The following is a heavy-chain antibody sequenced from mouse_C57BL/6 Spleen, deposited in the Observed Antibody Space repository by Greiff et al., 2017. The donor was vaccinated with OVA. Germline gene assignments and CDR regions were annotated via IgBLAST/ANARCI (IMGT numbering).Heavy chain of an antibody. J-gene: IGHJ2*01. Sequence: EVMLVESGGGLVKPGGSLKLSCAASGFTFSDYGMHWVRQAPEKGLEWVAYISSGSSTIYYADTVKGRFTISRDNAKNTLFLQMTSLRSEDTAMYYCARDYGKPFDYWGQGTTLTVSS. CDR2: ISSGSSTI. CDR1: GFTFSDYG. V-gene: IGHV5-17*01. CDR3: ARDYGKPFDY. D-gene: IGHD2-1*01.